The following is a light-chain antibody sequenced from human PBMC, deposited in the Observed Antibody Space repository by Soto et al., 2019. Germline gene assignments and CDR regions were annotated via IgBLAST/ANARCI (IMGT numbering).Light chain of an antibody. V-gene: IGKV1-33*01. J-gene: IGKJ4*01. CDR1: QDISNY. CDR3: QQYDNLPLT. CDR2: DAS. Sequence: DIHITHSPSTLSPSLVERVTITCQASQDISNYLNWYQQKPGKAPKLLIYDASNLETGVPSRFSGSGSGTDFTFTISSLQPEDIATYYCQQYDNLPLTFGGGTKVDI.